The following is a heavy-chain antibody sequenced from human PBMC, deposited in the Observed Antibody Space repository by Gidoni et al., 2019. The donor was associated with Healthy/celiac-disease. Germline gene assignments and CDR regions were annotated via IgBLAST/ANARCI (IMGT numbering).Heavy chain of an antibody. CDR2: IYYSGST. CDR1: GGPISSSSYY. D-gene: IGHD6-19*01. CDR3: ARHEAVAGTGPFDY. V-gene: IGHV4-39*01. Sequence: QLQLQESGPGLVKPSETLSLTCTVSGGPISSSSYYWGWIRQPPGKVLEWIGSIYYSGSTYYNPSLKSRVTISVDTSKNQFSLKLSSVTAADTAVYYCARHEAVAGTGPFDYWGQGTLVTVSS. J-gene: IGHJ4*02.